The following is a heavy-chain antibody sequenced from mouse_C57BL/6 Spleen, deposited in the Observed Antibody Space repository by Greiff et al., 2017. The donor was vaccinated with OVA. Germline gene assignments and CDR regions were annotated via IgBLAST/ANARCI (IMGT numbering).Heavy chain of an antibody. D-gene: IGHD3-2*02. CDR3: ARSSSGYDGGYYFDY. CDR2: IDPSDSYT. CDR1: GYTFTSYW. J-gene: IGHJ2*01. Sequence: QVQLQQPGAELVKPGASVKLSCKASGYTFTSYWMQWVKQRPGQGLEWIGEIDPSDSYTNYNQKFKGKATLTVDTSSSTAYMQLSSLTSEDSAVYYCARSSSGYDGGYYFDYWGQGTTLTVSS. V-gene: IGHV1-50*01.